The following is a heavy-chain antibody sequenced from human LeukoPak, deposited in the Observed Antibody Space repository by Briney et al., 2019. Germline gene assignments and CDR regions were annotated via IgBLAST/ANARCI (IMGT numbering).Heavy chain of an antibody. CDR3: ARSGDSSGYYYGPGYMDV. V-gene: IGHV3-23*01. J-gene: IGHJ6*03. CDR2: ISGSGGST. CDR1: GFTFSSYG. D-gene: IGHD3-22*01. Sequence: PGGTLRLSCAASGFTFSSYGMSWVRQAPGKGLEWVSAISGSGGSTYYADSVKGRFTISRDNSKNTLYLQMNSLRAEDTAVYYCARSGDSSGYYYGPGYMDVWGKGTTVTVSS.